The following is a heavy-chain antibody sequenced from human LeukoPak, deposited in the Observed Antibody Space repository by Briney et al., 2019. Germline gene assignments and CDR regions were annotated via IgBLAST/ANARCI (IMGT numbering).Heavy chain of an antibody. D-gene: IGHD3-10*01. CDR2: ISASGDTT. CDR1: GFTFSAYV. Sequence: PGGSLRLSCAASGFTFSAYVMTWVRQAPGKGLEWVSVISASGDTTYYADSVKGRFTISRDNSKNTLYLQMNTLRAEDTAVYYCANDYRSGSFHDFWGQGTLVTVSS. J-gene: IGHJ4*02. CDR3: ANDYRSGSFHDF. V-gene: IGHV3-23*01.